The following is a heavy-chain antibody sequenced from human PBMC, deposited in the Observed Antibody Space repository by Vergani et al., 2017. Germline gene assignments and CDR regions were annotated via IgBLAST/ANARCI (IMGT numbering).Heavy chain of an antibody. V-gene: IGHV3-23*01. Sequence: EVQLLESGGGLVQPGGSLRLSWGASGFTFSSYAMTWVRQAPGKGWEWVSAISGSGGNTCYTDSVKGLFTVSRDNSKDTLYLQMNSLRVEDTAIYDCAKARDPNCRGGNCYSYYYGLDRWGEGTKVTVSS. CDR2: ISGSGGNT. J-gene: IGHJ6*04. CDR3: AKARDPNCRGGNCYSYYYGLDR. D-gene: IGHD2-15*01. CDR1: GFTFSSYA.